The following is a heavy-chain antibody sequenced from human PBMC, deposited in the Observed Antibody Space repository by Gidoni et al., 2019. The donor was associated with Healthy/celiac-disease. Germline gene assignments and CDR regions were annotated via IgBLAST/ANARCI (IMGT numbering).Heavy chain of an antibody. D-gene: IGHD6-13*01. J-gene: IGHJ6*03. CDR1: GFTFSSYS. CDR2: ISSSSSYI. V-gene: IGHV3-21*01. CDR3: ARGRGIAATPAVYYMDV. Sequence: EVQLVESGGGLVKPGGSLRLSCAASGFTFSSYSMNWVRQAPGKGLGWVSSISSSSSYIYYADSVKGRFTISRDNGKNSLYLQMNSLRAEDTAVYYCARGRGIAATPAVYYMDVWGKGTTVTVSS.